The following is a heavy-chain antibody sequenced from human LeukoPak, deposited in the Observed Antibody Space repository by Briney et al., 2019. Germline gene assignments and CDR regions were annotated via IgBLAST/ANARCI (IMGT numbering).Heavy chain of an antibody. CDR3: TREDHSNYNY. Sequence: PGGSLRLSCAASGFTVSSNYMSWVRQAPGKGLEWVAVISYDGSNKYYADSVKGRFTISRDNSKNTLYLQMNSLRAEDTAVYYCTREDHSNYNYWGQGTLVTVSS. D-gene: IGHD4-11*01. CDR2: ISYDGSNK. CDR1: GFTVSSNY. J-gene: IGHJ4*02. V-gene: IGHV3-30-3*01.